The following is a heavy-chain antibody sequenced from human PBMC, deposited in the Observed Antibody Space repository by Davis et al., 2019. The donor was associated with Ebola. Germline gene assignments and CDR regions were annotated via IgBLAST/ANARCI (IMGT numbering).Heavy chain of an antibody. CDR1: GFTFSSYS. J-gene: IGHJ3*02. D-gene: IGHD1-7*01. CDR2: ISSSSSYI. V-gene: IGHV3-21*01. Sequence: PGGSLRLSCAASGFTFSSYSMNWVRQAPGKGLEWVSSISSSSSYIYYADSVKGRFTISRDNAKNSLYLQMNSLRAEDTAVYYCARDARGYNWNYRAFDIWGQGTMVTVSS. CDR3: ARDARGYNWNYRAFDI.